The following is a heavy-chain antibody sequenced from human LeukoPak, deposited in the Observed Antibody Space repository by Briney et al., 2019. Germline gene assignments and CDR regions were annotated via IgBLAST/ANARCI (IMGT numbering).Heavy chain of an antibody. D-gene: IGHD3-10*01. CDR3: ARTPVTVIRGVIEDGMDV. CDR2: IDPNTGRT. J-gene: IGHJ6*02. V-gene: IGHV1-2*02. CDR1: GYTFTDYY. Sequence: ASVKVSCKPSGYTFTDYYLHWVRQAPGQGLEWMGWIDPNTGRTHYAQKFQDRFTMTRDTSVSTAYMDLSRLGSDDTAVYYCARTPVTVIRGVIEDGMDVWGQGTTVTVSS.